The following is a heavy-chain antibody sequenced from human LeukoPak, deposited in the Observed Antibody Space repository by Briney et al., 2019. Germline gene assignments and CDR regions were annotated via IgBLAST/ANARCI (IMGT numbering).Heavy chain of an antibody. CDR2: IYYRRST. CDR1: GGSISSYY. V-gene: IGHV4-59*01. D-gene: IGHD1-20*01. Sequence: SETLSLTCTVPGGSISSYYWSSIRQPPGKGLEMIGHIYYRRSTNYNPSLKSRVTISVDTSKNQFSLKLSSVPAADTAVYYCARDRWGNWNDDYFDYWGQGTLVTVSS. CDR3: ARDRWGNWNDDYFDY. J-gene: IGHJ4*02.